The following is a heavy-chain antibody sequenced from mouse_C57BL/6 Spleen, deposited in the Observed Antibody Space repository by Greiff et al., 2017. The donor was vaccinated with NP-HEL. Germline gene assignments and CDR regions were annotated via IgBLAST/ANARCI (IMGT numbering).Heavy chain of an antibody. CDR3: ARRRDVRAMDN. D-gene: IGHD3-3*01. J-gene: IGHJ4*01. Sequence: VQLQQSGPELVKPGASVKISCKASGYSFTGYYMNWVKQSPEKSLEWIGEINPSTGGTTYNQKFKAKATLTVDKSSSTAYMQLKSLTSEDSAVYDCARRRDVRAMDNWGQGTSVTVSS. CDR1: GYSFTGYY. CDR2: INPSTGGT. V-gene: IGHV1-42*01.